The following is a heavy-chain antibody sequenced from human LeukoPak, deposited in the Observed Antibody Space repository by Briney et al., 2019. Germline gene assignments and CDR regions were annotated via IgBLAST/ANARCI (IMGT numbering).Heavy chain of an antibody. Sequence: PSETLSLTCTVSGYSISSGYYWGWIRQPPGKGLEWIGSIYHSGSTYYNPSLKSRVTISVDRSKNQFSLKLSSVTAADTAVYYCARQYSSGWYSPGDYGMDVWGQGTTVTVSS. CDR3: ARQYSSGWYSPGDYGMDV. J-gene: IGHJ6*02. CDR1: GYSISSGYY. CDR2: IYHSGST. V-gene: IGHV4-38-2*02. D-gene: IGHD6-19*01.